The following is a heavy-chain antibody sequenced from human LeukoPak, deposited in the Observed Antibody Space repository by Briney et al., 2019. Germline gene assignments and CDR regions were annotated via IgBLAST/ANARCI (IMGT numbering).Heavy chain of an antibody. D-gene: IGHD3-10*01. CDR2: ISSSSNYI. J-gene: IGHJ4*02. CDR1: GFRFSSYE. V-gene: IGHV3-21*01. Sequence: GGSLRLSCTASGFRFSSYEMNWVRQAPGKGLEWVSSISSSSNYIYYADSVKGRFTISRDNAKSSLYLQMNSLRAEDTAVYYCVEIDPKTYHSGNYYTFDYWGQGTLVTVSS. CDR3: VEIDPKTYHSGNYYTFDY.